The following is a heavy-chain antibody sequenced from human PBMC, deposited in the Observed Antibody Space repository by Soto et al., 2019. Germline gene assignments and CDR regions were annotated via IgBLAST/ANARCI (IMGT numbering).Heavy chain of an antibody. J-gene: IGHJ6*02. D-gene: IGHD3-16*01. V-gene: IGHV4-31*03. CDR2: LYYSGST. CDR1: GGSISSGGYY. Sequence: QVQLQESGPGLVKPSQTLSLTCTVSGGSISSGGYYWSWIRQHPGKGLQWIGYLYYSGSTYYNPSLKSRVTISVDTSKNQFSLKLSSVTAADTAVYYCARDWGESNYEGMDVWGQGTTVTVSS. CDR3: ARDWGESNYEGMDV.